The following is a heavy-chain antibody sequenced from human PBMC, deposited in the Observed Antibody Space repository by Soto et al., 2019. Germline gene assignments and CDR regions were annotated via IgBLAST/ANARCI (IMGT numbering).Heavy chain of an antibody. V-gene: IGHV3-23*01. CDR1: GFTFSRYA. CDR3: ASSRGIFGSFDD. J-gene: IGHJ4*02. D-gene: IGHD3-3*01. Sequence: EVQLLESGGGLVQPGGSLRLSCAASGFTFSRYAMAWVRQAPGKGLEWVSVLSAGDGRTYFADSVEGRFTISRDDSKSALYLQMNSLRADDTAVYFCASSRGIFGSFDDWGQGTPVTVSS. CDR2: LSAGDGRT.